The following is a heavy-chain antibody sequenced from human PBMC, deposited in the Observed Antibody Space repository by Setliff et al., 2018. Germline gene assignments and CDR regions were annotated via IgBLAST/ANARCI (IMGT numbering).Heavy chain of an antibody. J-gene: IGHJ2*01. CDR1: GGTFSSYA. CDR3: ARAEYCSSTSCYYGDYWYFDL. Sequence: GASVKVSCKASGGTFSSYAISWVRQAPGQGLEWMGGIIPIFGTANYAQKFQGRVTITADESTSTAYMELSSLRSEDTAVYYCARAEYCSSTSCYYGDYWYFDLWGRGTLVTVSS. CDR2: IIPIFGTA. V-gene: IGHV1-69*13. D-gene: IGHD2-2*01.